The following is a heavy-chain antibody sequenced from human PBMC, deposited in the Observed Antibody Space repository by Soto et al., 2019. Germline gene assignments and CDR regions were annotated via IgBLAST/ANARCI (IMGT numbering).Heavy chain of an antibody. D-gene: IGHD2-2*01. CDR1: GGSISSGDYY. V-gene: IGHV4-30-4*01. CDR2: IYYSGST. Sequence: PSETLSLTCTVSGGSISSGDYYWSWIRQPPGKGLEWIGYIYYSGSTYYNPSLKSRVTISVDTSKNQFSLKLSSVTAADTAVYYCAREGYCISTSCYASALDYWGQGTLVTVSS. J-gene: IGHJ4*02. CDR3: AREGYCISTSCYASALDY.